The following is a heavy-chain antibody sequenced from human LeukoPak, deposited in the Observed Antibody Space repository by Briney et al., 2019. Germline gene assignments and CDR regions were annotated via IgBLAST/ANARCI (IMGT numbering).Heavy chain of an antibody. CDR1: GFTFSTYN. V-gene: IGHV3-21*01. Sequence: NPGGSLRLSCSASGFTFSTYNMNWVRQAPGKGLEWVSSISSSSSYIYYADSVKGRFTISRDNAKNSLYLQMNSLRAEDTAVYYCARDLTAHSYGYIEAFDIWGQGTMVTVSS. J-gene: IGHJ3*02. CDR3: ARDLTAHSYGYIEAFDI. CDR2: ISSSSSYI. D-gene: IGHD5-18*01.